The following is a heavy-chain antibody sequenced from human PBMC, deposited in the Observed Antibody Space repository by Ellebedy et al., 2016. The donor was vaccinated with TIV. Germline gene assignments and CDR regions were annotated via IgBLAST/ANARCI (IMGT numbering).Heavy chain of an antibody. V-gene: IGHV3-23*01. CDR1: GFSFSSYA. CDR2: ITGAGDST. CDR3: AKATYYGSGRARCPFDY. D-gene: IGHD3-10*01. Sequence: GESLKISCEASGFSFSSYAMSWVRQAPGKGLEWVSAITGAGDSTFYTDSVKGRVTISRDNSKNTLYLQLNNVRAKDTARYFCAKATYYGSGRARCPFDYWGQGTLVTVSS. J-gene: IGHJ4*02.